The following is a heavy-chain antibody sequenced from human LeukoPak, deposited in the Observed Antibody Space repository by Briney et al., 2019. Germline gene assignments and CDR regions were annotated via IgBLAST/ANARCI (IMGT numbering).Heavy chain of an antibody. D-gene: IGHD1-26*01. CDR2: IYSGGST. J-gene: IGHJ4*02. V-gene: IGHV3-66*01. Sequence: PGGSLRLSCAASGFTVSSNYMSWVRQAPGKGLEWVSVIYSGGSTYYADSVKGRFTISRDNSKNTLYLQMNSLRAEDTAVYYCARSLGASPYYFDYWGQGTLVTVSS. CDR1: GFTVSSNY. CDR3: ARSLGASPYYFDY.